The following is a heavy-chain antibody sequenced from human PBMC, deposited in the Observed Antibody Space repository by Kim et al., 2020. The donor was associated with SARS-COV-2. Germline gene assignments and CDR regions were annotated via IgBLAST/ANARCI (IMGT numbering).Heavy chain of an antibody. V-gene: IGHV1-18*01. CDR1: GYTFTSYG. CDR2: ISAYNGNT. D-gene: IGHD3-16*01. CDR3: ARAADFARRAAFGY. Sequence: ASVKVSCKASGYTFTSYGISWVRQAPGQGLEWMGWISAYNGNTNYAQKLQGRVTMTTDTSTSTAYMELRSLRSDGTAVYYCARAADFARRAAFGYWGQGTLVTVSS. J-gene: IGHJ4*02.